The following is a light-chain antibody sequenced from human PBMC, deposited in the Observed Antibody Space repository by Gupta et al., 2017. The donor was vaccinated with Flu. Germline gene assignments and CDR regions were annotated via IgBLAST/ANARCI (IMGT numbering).Light chain of an antibody. CDR1: QSLVYIDGNTY. V-gene: IGKV2-30*01. CDR3: NQRKPWVT. Sequence: VVMTQSPLSLPVTLGQPASISCRSSQSLVYIDGNTYLHWFQQRPGQSPRRIIYKGSNRDLGGTGRFSGGGETNDFTLKSSRGEDEAGGGYYCNQRKPWVTFGQGTKLDIK. J-gene: IGKJ2*01. CDR2: KGS.